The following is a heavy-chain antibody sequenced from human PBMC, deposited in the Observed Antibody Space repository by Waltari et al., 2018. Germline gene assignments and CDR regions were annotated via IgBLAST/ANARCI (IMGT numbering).Heavy chain of an antibody. V-gene: IGHV4-39*01. J-gene: IGHJ4*02. Sequence: QLQLQESGPGLVKPSETLSLTCTVSGGSISSSSYYWGWIRQPPGKGLEWIGSIYYSGSTYYNPSLKSRVTISVDTSKNQFSLKLSSVTTADTAVYYCARHGSSSSEFDYWGQGTLVTVSS. D-gene: IGHD6-6*01. CDR2: IYYSGST. CDR3: ARHGSSSSEFDY. CDR1: GGSISSSSYY.